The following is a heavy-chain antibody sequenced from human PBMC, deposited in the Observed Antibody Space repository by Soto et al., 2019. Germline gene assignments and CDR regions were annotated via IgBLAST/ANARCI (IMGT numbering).Heavy chain of an antibody. Sequence: QVQLVESGGGVVQPGRSLRLSCAASGFTFSSYAMHWVRQAPGKGLEWVAVISYDGSNKYYADSVKGRFTISRHNSKTTLYLQMNSLRAEDTAVYYCARGTVVVAATHDYWGQGTLVTVSS. CDR2: ISYDGSNK. V-gene: IGHV3-30-3*01. D-gene: IGHD2-15*01. CDR3: ARGTVVVAATHDY. J-gene: IGHJ4*02. CDR1: GFTFSSYA.